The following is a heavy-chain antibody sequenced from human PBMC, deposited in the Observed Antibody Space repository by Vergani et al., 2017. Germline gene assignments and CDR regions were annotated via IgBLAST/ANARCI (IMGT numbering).Heavy chain of an antibody. CDR2: ISSSSSYI. V-gene: IGHV3-21*01. Sequence: EVQLVESGGGLVKPGGSLRLSCAASGFTFSSYSMNWVRQAPGKGLEWVSSISSSSSYIYYADSVKGRFTISRDNAKNSLYLQMNSLRAEDTAVSYCARYSSGYYDYYYGMDVWGQGTTVTVSS. CDR3: ARYSSGYYDYYYGMDV. CDR1: GFTFSSYS. D-gene: IGHD3-22*01. J-gene: IGHJ6*02.